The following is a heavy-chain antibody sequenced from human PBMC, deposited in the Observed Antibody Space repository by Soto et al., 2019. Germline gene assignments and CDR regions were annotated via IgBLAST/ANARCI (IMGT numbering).Heavy chain of an antibody. CDR3: ARGYDFWSGSGFDY. J-gene: IGHJ4*02. V-gene: IGHV3-66*01. Sequence: GGSLRLSCAASGFTVSSNYMSWVRQAPGKGLEWVSVIYSGGSTYYADSVKGRFTISRDNSKNTLYLQMNSLRAEETDVYYCARGYDFWSGSGFDYWGQGTLVTVSS. CDR1: GFTVSSNY. CDR2: IYSGGST. D-gene: IGHD3-3*01.